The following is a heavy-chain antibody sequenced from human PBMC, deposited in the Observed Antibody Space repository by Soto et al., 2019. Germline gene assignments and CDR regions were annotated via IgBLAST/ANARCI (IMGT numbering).Heavy chain of an antibody. CDR2: MDYSGGT. CDR1: GGSISNSGNY. J-gene: IGHJ5*02. D-gene: IGHD3-10*01. Sequence: SETLSLTCSVSGGSISNSGNYWVWIRRPPGKGLEWIGTMDYSGGTSYNPSLKSRVTISADTSNNQFSLRLSSVTAADTAVYYCARRTPLYASESSRFDPWGQGALVTVSS. CDR3: ARRTPLYASESSRFDP. V-gene: IGHV4-39*01.